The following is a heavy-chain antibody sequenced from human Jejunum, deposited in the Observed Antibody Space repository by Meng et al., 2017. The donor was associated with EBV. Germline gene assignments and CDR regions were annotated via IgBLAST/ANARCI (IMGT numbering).Heavy chain of an antibody. CDR3: ARYGKCSGNSFYCFDP. J-gene: IGHJ5*02. D-gene: IGHD4-23*01. V-gene: IGHV4-34*01. CDR2: ISHSGTT. Sequence: QVHTQQVGRGLLKPSEHWALTCVVYGGSCSDYYWTWIRQPPGKGLEWIGEISHSGTTKYNPSLKSRVTISLDTSNNQFSLNLNSVTAADTALYYCARYGKCSGNSFYCFDPWGQGTLVTVSS. CDR1: GGSCSDYY.